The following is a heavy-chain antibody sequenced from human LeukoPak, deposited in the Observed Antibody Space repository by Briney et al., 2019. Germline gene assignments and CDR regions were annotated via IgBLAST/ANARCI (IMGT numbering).Heavy chain of an antibody. Sequence: GGSLRLSCTASGFTFANYAMSWVRQAPGKGLEWVANVNRDGSETYYLDSVKGRSTISKDNAKNSLYLQMNSLRAEDTALYHCARNNGMDVWGQGTTVIVSS. CDR1: GFTFANYA. J-gene: IGHJ6*02. CDR3: ARNNGMDV. CDR2: VNRDGSET. V-gene: IGHV3-7*03.